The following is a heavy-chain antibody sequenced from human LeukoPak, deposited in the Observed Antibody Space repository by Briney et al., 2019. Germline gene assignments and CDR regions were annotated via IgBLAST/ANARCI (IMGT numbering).Heavy chain of an antibody. CDR2: IYYSGST. V-gene: IGHV4-59*01. D-gene: IGHD3-22*01. J-gene: IGHJ4*02. CDR3: ATAYATYYYDSSGYYPFDY. Sequence: SETLSLTCSVSGGSISSYYWTWIRQPPGKGLEWIGYIYYSGSTKYNPSLKSRVTISVDTSKNQFSLKLSSVTAADTAVYYCATAYATYYYDSSGYYPFDYWGQGTLVTVSS. CDR1: GGSISSYY.